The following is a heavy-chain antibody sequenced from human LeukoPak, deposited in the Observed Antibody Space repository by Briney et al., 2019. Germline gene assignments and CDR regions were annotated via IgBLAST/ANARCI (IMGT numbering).Heavy chain of an antibody. Sequence: GGSLRLSCRPSGFLFHVYTMTWVRQAPGKGLEWISSISHSDDSTYYADSVKGRFTISRDNSKDTVYLQMNSLRAEDTAVYYCARGERTITIFGVAPGGFDPWGQGTLVTVSS. CDR1: GFLFHVYT. CDR3: ARGERTITIFGVAPGGFDP. J-gene: IGHJ5*02. D-gene: IGHD3-3*01. V-gene: IGHV3-23*01. CDR2: ISHSDDST.